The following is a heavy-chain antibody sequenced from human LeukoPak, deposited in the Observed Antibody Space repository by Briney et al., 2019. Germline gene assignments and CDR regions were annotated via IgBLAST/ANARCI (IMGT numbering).Heavy chain of an antibody. D-gene: IGHD5-12*01. CDR3: AKPSGSHFDY. J-gene: IGHJ4*02. V-gene: IGHV3-21*01. CDR2: ISSSSSYI. Sequence: PGGSLRLSCAASGFTFSSYSMTWVRQAPGKGLEWVSSISSSSSYIYYADSVKGRFTISRDNAKNSLYLQMNSLRAEDTAVYYCAKPSGSHFDYWGQGTLVTVSS. CDR1: GFTFSSYS.